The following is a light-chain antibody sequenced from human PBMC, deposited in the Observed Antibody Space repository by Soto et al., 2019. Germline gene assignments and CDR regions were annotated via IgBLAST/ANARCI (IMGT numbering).Light chain of an antibody. J-gene: IGKJ4*01. Sequence: EIMLTQSPGTLSLSPGDRATLSCRASQSVAGSSLAWYQQKPAQAPRLLIYAASNRATGITARFSGSGSGTDFSLIINGLEPEDCAVYFCQQYGSSHLTFGGGTKVDIK. V-gene: IGKV3-20*01. CDR3: QQYGSSHLT. CDR1: QSVAGSS. CDR2: AAS.